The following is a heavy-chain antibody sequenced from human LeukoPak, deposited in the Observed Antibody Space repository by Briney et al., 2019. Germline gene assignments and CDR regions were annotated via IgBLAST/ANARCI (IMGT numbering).Heavy chain of an antibody. D-gene: IGHD3-22*01. CDR2: IYYSGSI. V-gene: IGHV4-59*01. CDR1: GASISSYY. J-gene: IGHJ4*02. Sequence: SSETLSLTCTVSGASISSYYWSWIRQPPGKGLEWIGDIYYSGSIKYNPSLKSRVTMSVDTSKNQFSLKLSSVTAADTAIYYCARENPSGYYNRPIDYWGQGTLVTVSS. CDR3: ARENPSGYYNRPIDY.